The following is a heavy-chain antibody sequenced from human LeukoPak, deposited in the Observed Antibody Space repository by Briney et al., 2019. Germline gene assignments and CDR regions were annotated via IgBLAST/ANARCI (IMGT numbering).Heavy chain of an antibody. CDR3: TTDLLLFNYYDSSGYLY. Sequence: GGSLRLSCAVSGFTFSSQAMSWVRQAPGKGLEWISGISESGDATFHVDSVKGRFTISRDNSKNTLYLQMDSLKTEDTAVYYCTTDLLLFNYYDSSGYLYWGQGTLVTVSS. CDR1: GFTFSSQA. CDR2: ISESGDAT. D-gene: IGHD3-22*01. J-gene: IGHJ4*02. V-gene: IGHV3-23*01.